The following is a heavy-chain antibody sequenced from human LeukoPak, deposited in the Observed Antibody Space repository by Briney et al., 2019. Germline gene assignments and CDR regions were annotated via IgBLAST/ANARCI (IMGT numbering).Heavy chain of an antibody. CDR2: ISGSGGST. Sequence: PGGSLRLSCAASGFTFSSYAMSWVRQAPGKGLEWVSAISGSGGSTYYADSVKGRFTISRDNAKNSLYLQMNSLRAEDTAVYYCARFCGDDFRLRFLEWLFAPIDYWGQGTLVTVSS. CDR3: ARFCGDDFRLRFLEWLFAPIDY. V-gene: IGHV3-23*01. CDR1: GFTFSSYA. D-gene: IGHD3-3*01. J-gene: IGHJ4*02.